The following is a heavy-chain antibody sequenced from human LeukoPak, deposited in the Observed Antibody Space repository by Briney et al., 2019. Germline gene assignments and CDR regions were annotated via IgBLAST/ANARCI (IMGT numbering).Heavy chain of an antibody. D-gene: IGHD2-15*01. CDR2: IKQDGSEK. Sequence: PGRSLRLSCAASGFTFSSYWMSWVRQAPGKGLEWVANIKQDGSEKYYVDSVKGRFTMSRDNAKNSLYLQMNSLRAEDTAVYYCARGGRYCSGGSCSYYYYGMDVWGQGTTVTVSS. CDR3: ARGGRYCSGGSCSYYYYGMDV. J-gene: IGHJ6*02. CDR1: GFTFSSYW. V-gene: IGHV3-7*01.